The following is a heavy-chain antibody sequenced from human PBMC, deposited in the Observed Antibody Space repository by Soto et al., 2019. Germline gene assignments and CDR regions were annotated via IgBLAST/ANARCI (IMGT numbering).Heavy chain of an antibody. J-gene: IGHJ4*02. V-gene: IGHV4-4*02. Sequence: SETLSLTCAVSGGSISSSNWWSFVRQPPGKGLEWIGEIYHSGSTNYNPSLKSRVTISVDKSKNQFSLKLSSVTAADTAVYYCARYYDSSGYLSKFDYWGQGTLVTVSS. CDR2: IYHSGST. CDR3: ARYYDSSGYLSKFDY. D-gene: IGHD3-22*01. CDR1: GGSISSSNW.